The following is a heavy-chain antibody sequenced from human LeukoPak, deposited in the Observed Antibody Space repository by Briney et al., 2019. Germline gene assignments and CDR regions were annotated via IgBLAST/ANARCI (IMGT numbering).Heavy chain of an antibody. J-gene: IGHJ4*02. CDR3: ARETRYGSTWYYDH. Sequence: ASVKVSCKASGYSFSSYGISWMRQAPGQGLGWMGWISVYNGNTNYAQNLQGRVTMTTDTSTSTAYMELRSLRSDDTAVSYCARETRYGSTWYYDHWGQGTLVTVAS. V-gene: IGHV1-18*01. CDR2: ISVYNGNT. D-gene: IGHD6-13*01. CDR1: GYSFSSYG.